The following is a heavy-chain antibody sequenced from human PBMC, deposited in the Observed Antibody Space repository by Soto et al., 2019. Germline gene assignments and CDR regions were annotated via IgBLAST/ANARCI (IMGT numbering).Heavy chain of an antibody. Sequence: ESGGGVVQPGRSLRLSCAASGFTFSSYGMHWVRQAPGKGLEWVAVISYDGSKKYYADSVKGRFAISRDNSKNTVYLQMNSLRAEDTAVYYCARDNVKYDSSDYTRHWFDPWGQGTLVTVSS. V-gene: IGHV3-30*19. CDR3: ARDNVKYDSSDYTRHWFDP. J-gene: IGHJ5*02. CDR2: ISYDGSKK. D-gene: IGHD3-22*01. CDR1: GFTFSSYG.